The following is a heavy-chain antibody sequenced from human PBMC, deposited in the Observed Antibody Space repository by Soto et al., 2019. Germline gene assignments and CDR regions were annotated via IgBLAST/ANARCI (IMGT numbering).Heavy chain of an antibody. V-gene: IGHV6-1*01. Sequence: SQTLSLTCAISGDSVSTNSATWDWIGQSPSRGLEWLGRTYYRSNWYTDYAVSVKGRITISPDTSNNQLSLRLNSVTPDDTAVYYCARLIGNSWLDSWGQGTLVTVSS. D-gene: IGHD2-8*01. CDR2: TYYRSNWYT. CDR1: GDSVSTNSAT. J-gene: IGHJ5*01. CDR3: ARLIGNSWLDS.